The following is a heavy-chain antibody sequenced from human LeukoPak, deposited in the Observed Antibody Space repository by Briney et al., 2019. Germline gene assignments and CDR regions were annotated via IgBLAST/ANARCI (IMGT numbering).Heavy chain of an antibody. V-gene: IGHV3-53*01. D-gene: IGHD3-3*01. CDR3: ARESGYYHY. Sequence: GGSLRLSCAASGFSVNNNYVSWVRQAPGKGLEWVSIIYGGADTSYADSVKGRFTISRDNSKNTVYLQMNSLKAEDTAVYYCARESGYYHYWGQGTQVTVSS. J-gene: IGHJ4*02. CDR2: IYGGADT. CDR1: GFSVNNNY.